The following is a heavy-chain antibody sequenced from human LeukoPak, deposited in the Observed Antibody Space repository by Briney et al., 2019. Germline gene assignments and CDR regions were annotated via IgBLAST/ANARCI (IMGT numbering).Heavy chain of an antibody. Sequence: GGSLRLSCAASGFTFSSFSMIWVRQAPGKGLEWVSSTSSSSAYTFYAESGKGRFTISRDNAKNSLYLQMNSLRAEDTAVYYCARDLSPGIAAAGTLDYWGQGTLVTVSS. V-gene: IGHV3-21*01. CDR3: ARDLSPGIAAAGTLDY. CDR1: GFTFSSFS. J-gene: IGHJ4*02. CDR2: TSSSSAYT. D-gene: IGHD6-13*01.